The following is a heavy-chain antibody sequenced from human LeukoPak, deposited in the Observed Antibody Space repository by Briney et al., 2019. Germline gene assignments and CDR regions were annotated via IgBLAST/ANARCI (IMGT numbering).Heavy chain of an antibody. Sequence: SETLSLTCTVSGGSISSYYWSWIRQPPGKGLEWIGYIYYSGSTNYNPSLKSRVTISVDTSKNQFSLKLSSVTAADTAVYYCARYNWNYAHDHWGQGTLVTVSS. D-gene: IGHD1-7*01. CDR3: ARYNWNYAHDH. CDR1: GGSISSYY. V-gene: IGHV4-59*01. CDR2: IYYSGST. J-gene: IGHJ4*02.